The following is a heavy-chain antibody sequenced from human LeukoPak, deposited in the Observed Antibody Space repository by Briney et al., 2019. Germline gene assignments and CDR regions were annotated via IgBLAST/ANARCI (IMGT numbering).Heavy chain of an antibody. CDR3: ARGLGYCSSTSCYIWFDP. CDR2: IRYDGSNK. CDR1: GFTFSSYG. V-gene: IGHV3-30*02. J-gene: IGHJ5*02. D-gene: IGHD2-2*02. Sequence: GGSLRLSCAASGFTFSSYGMHWVRQAPGKGLEWVAFIRYDGSNKYYADSVKGRFTISRDNAKNSLYLQMNSLRAEDTAVYYCARGLGYCSSTSCYIWFDPWGQGTLVTVSS.